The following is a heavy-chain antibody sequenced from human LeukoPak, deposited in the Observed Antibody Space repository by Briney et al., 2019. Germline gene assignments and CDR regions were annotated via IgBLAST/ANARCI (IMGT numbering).Heavy chain of an antibody. V-gene: IGHV4-59*01. J-gene: IGHJ5*02. Sequence: PSETLSLTCTVSGGSISSYYWSWIRQPPGKGPECIAYIYYTGSTTYNPSLKSRVTISVDTSKNQFSLNLSSLTAADTAVYYCATIAVAGDWFDPWGQGTLATVSS. D-gene: IGHD6-19*01. CDR1: GGSISSYY. CDR3: ATIAVAGDWFDP. CDR2: IYYTGST.